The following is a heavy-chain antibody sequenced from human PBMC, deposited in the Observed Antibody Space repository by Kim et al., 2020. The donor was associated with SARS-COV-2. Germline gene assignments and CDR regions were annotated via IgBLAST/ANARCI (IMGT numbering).Heavy chain of an antibody. V-gene: IGHV5-51*01. CDR2: IYPGDSDT. D-gene: IGHD3-10*01. J-gene: IGHJ6*02. CDR1: GYSFTSYW. CDR3: ARHRITMVRGVIFYYYGMDV. Sequence: GESLKISCKGSGYSFTSYWIGWVRQMPGKGLEWMGIIYPGDSDTRYSPSFQGQVTISADKSISTAYLQWGSLKASDTAMYYCARHRITMVRGVIFYYYGMDVWGQGTTVTVSS.